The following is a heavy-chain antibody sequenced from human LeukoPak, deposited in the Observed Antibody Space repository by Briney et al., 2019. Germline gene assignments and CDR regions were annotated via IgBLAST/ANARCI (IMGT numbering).Heavy chain of an antibody. Sequence: PGGSLRLSCAASGLTFSSYGMHWVRQAPGKGLEWVAFIRYDGSNKYYADSVKGRFTISRDNSKNTLYLQMNSLRAEDTAVYYCAKDGGALRYFDWLFQDFDYWGQGTLVTASS. J-gene: IGHJ4*02. CDR1: GLTFSSYG. CDR2: IRYDGSNK. V-gene: IGHV3-30*02. CDR3: AKDGGALRYFDWLFQDFDY. D-gene: IGHD3-9*01.